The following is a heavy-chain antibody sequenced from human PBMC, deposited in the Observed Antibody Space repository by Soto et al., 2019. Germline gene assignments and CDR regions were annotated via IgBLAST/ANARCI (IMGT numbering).Heavy chain of an antibody. CDR1: GGSISSYY. J-gene: IGHJ5*02. CDR3: ARRYYDFWSGSQIRDNWFDP. V-gene: IGHV4-59*05. Sequence: SETLSLTCTVSGGSISSYYWSWIRQPPGKGLEWIGSIYYSGSTYYNPSLKSRVTISVDTSKNQFSLKLSSVTAADTAVYYCARRYYDFWSGSQIRDNWFDPWGQGTLVTVSS. D-gene: IGHD3-3*01. CDR2: IYYSGST.